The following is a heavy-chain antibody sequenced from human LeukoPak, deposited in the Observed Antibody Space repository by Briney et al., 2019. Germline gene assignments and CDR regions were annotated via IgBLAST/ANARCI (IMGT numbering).Heavy chain of an antibody. Sequence: ASVKVSCKAAEYTFTGYSLYWVRQAPGQGLEWMGWINPNSGGTSYAQKFQGRVTMTRDTSISTGYMELNRLRSDDTAVYYCAREAQQTSSGYFQDYWGQGTLVTVSS. V-gene: IGHV1-2*02. CDR2: INPNSGGT. D-gene: IGHD3-22*01. J-gene: IGHJ4*02. CDR1: EYTFTGYS. CDR3: AREAQQTSSGYFQDY.